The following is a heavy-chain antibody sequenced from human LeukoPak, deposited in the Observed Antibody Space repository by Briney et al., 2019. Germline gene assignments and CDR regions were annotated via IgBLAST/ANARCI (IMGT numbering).Heavy chain of an antibody. J-gene: IGHJ4*02. D-gene: IGHD6-19*01. CDR3: ARQWLVSPLFDY. V-gene: IGHV4-34*01. CDR1: GESLSDYY. CDR2: INHSGSA. Sequence: SETLSLTCAVYGESLSDYYWNWIRQPPGKGLEWIGEINHSGSANYNPSLKSRVTISVDTSKNQFSLKLSSVTAADTAVYYCARQWLVSPLFDYWGQGTLVTVSS.